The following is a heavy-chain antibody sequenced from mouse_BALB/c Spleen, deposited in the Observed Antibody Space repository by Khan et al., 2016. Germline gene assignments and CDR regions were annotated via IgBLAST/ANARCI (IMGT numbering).Heavy chain of an antibody. CDR1: GDSFTSGY. Sequence: VQLKESGPSLVNPSQTLSLTCSVTGDSFTSGYWNWIRKFPGNKLEYMGYISYSGITYYNPSLKSRISITRDTSKNQYYLQLNSVTTEDTATYYCASYGYDHFDYWGQGTTVTVSS. D-gene: IGHD2-2*01. V-gene: IGHV3-8*02. CDR3: ASYGYDHFDY. CDR2: ISYSGIT. J-gene: IGHJ2*01.